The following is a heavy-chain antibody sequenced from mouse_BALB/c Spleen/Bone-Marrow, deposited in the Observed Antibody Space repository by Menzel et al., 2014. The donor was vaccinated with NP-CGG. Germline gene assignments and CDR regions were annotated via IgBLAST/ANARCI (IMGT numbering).Heavy chain of an antibody. CDR3: TRGSYGSSQYYFDY. V-gene: IGHV1S81*02. CDR1: GYTFTSFY. J-gene: IGHJ2*01. Sequence: QVHVKQSGAELVKPGASVKLSCKASGYTFTSFYMYWVKQRPGQGLEWIGGINPSNGSTNFNEKFKSKATLTLDKSSSTAYMQLSSLTSEDSAVYYCTRGSYGSSQYYFDYWGQGTTLTVSS. D-gene: IGHD1-1*01. CDR2: INPSNGST.